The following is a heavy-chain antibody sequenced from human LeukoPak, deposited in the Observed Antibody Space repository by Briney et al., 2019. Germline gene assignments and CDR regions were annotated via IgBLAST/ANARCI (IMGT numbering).Heavy chain of an antibody. CDR2: ISAYNGNT. D-gene: IGHD3-16*01. CDR1: GYTFTGYY. Sequence: ASVKVSCKASGYTFTGYYMHWVRQAPGQGLEWMGWISAYNGNTNYAQKLQGRVTMTTDTSTSTAYMELRSLRSDDTAVYYCARDRLQTVPYYYYGMDVWGQGTTVTVSS. V-gene: IGHV1-18*04. J-gene: IGHJ6*02. CDR3: ARDRLQTVPYYYYGMDV.